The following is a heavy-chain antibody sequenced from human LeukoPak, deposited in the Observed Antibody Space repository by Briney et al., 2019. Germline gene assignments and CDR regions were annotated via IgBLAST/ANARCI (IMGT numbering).Heavy chain of an antibody. J-gene: IGHJ3*02. CDR1: GGSISSGSYY. CDR2: IYTSGSP. CDR3: ARHSWAPGGPDAFDI. Sequence: PSETLSLTCTVSGGSISSGSYYWSWIRQPAGKGLEWIGRIYTSGSPNYNPSLKSRVTISVDTSKNQFSLKLSSVTAADTAVYYCARHSWAPGGPDAFDIWGQGTMVTVSS. D-gene: IGHD1-26*01. V-gene: IGHV4-61*02.